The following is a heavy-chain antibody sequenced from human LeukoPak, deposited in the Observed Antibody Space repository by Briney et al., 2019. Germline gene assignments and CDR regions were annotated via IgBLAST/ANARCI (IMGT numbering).Heavy chain of an antibody. V-gene: IGHV1-2*02. CDR3: ARDRLSCSSTSCYAHYGMDV. CDR2: INPNSGGT. CDR1: GYIFTTYY. J-gene: IGHJ6*02. D-gene: IGHD2-2*01. Sequence: ASVKVSCKASGYIFTTYYVHWVRQAPGQGLEWMGWINPNSGGTNYAQKFQGRVTMTRDTSISTAYMELSRLRSDDTAVYYCARDRLSCSSTSCYAHYGMDVWGQGTTVTVSS.